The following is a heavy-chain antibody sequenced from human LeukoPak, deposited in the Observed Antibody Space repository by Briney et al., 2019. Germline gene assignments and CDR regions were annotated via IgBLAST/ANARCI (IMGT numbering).Heavy chain of an antibody. CDR1: GFTFSSYS. CDR3: ARDSRTFGGVMGDY. Sequence: PGGSLGLSCAASGFTFSSYSMNWVRQAPGKGLEWVSSISSSSSYIYYADSVKGRFTISRDNAKNSLYLQMNSLRAEDTAVYYCARDSRTFGGVMGDYWGQGTLVTVSS. CDR2: ISSSSSYI. J-gene: IGHJ4*02. D-gene: IGHD3-16*01. V-gene: IGHV3-21*01.